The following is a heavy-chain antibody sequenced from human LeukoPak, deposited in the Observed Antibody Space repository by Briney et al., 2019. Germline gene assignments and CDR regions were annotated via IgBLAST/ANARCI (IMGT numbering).Heavy chain of an antibody. D-gene: IGHD3-10*01. V-gene: IGHV3-23*01. J-gene: IGHJ4*02. Sequence: GGSLSLSCAASGSTFSSYAMNWVRQAPGKGLEWVSAINGGGSSTYYAGSVKGRFTISRDSSKNTLYLQMNSLRPEDTAIYYCARGGYYGSGSPPSLYFDYWGQGTLVTVSS. CDR1: GSTFSSYA. CDR3: ARGGYYGSGSPPSLYFDY. CDR2: INGGGSST.